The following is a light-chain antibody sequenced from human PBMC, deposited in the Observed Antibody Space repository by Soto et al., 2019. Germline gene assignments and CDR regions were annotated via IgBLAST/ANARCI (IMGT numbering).Light chain of an antibody. CDR2: EVN. V-gene: IGLV2-14*01. CDR1: SRDIGASNY. CDR3: SSYTANSVTLYV. J-gene: IGLJ1*01. Sequence: QSVLTQPASVSGSPGQSITISCTGTSRDIGASNYVSWYQQHPGKAPKVMIYEVNNRPPGVSNRFSVSKSGNTASLTISGLQPEDEGDYYCSSYTANSVTLYVFGPGTKVTVL.